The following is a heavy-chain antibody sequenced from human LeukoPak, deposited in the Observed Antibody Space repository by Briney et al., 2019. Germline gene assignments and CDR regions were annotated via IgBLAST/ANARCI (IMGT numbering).Heavy chain of an antibody. J-gene: IGHJ4*02. Sequence: SETLSLTCTVSGGSISSYYWSWIRQPPGKGLEWIGYIYYSGSTNYNPSLKSRVTISVDTSKNQFSLKLSSVTAADTAVYYCARVGVVTAIAFDYWGQGTLVTVSS. CDR2: IYYSGST. CDR1: GGSISSYY. CDR3: ARVGVVTAIAFDY. V-gene: IGHV4-59*12. D-gene: IGHD2-21*02.